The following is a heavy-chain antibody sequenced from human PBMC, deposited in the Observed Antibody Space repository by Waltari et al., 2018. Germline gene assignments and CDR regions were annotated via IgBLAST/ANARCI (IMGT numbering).Heavy chain of an antibody. CDR3: ARQEYDYGGNSLAFDI. V-gene: IGHV4-59*08. CDR2: SYYSGST. D-gene: IGHD4-17*01. CDR1: GGSISSYY. J-gene: IGHJ3*02. Sequence: QVQLQESGPGLVKPSETLSLTCTVSGGSISSYYWSWIRQPPGKGLEWIGYSYYSGSTNYNPSLKSRVTISVDTSKNQFSLKLSSVTAADTAVYYCARQEYDYGGNSLAFDIWGQGTMVTVSS.